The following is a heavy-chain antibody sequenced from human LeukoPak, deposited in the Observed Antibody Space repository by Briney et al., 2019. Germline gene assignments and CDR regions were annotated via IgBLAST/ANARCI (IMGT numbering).Heavy chain of an antibody. V-gene: IGHV4-30-4*08. CDR1: GGSISSGDYY. CDR3: ARGSRIAARPRWFDP. CDR2: IYYSGST. J-gene: IGHJ5*02. D-gene: IGHD6-6*01. Sequence: PSQTLSLTCTVSGGSISSGDYYWSWIRQPPGKGLEWIGYIYYSGSTYYNPSLKSRVTISVDTSKNQFSLKLSSVTAADTAVYYCARGSRIAARPRWFDPWGQGTLVTVSS.